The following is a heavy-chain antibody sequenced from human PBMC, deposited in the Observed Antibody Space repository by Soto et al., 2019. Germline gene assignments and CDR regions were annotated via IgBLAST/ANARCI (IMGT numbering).Heavy chain of an antibody. D-gene: IGHD3-3*01. CDR2: IYHSGST. J-gene: IGHJ6*02. Sequence: PSETLSLTCAVSGGSISSSNWLGWVRQPPGKGLEWIGEIYHSGSTNYNPSLKSRVTISVDKSKNQFSLKLSSVTAADTAVYYCARMVVRYDFWSGYPYYYYGMDVWGQGTTVTVS. V-gene: IGHV4-4*02. CDR1: GGSISSSNW. CDR3: ARMVVRYDFWSGYPYYYYGMDV.